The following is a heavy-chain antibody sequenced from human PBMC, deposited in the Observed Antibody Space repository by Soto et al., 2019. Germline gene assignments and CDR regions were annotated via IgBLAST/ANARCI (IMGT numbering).Heavy chain of an antibody. J-gene: IGHJ4*02. V-gene: IGHV6-1*01. CDR1: GDSVSSNSAA. CDR2: TYYRSKWYN. CDR3: ARGVYSSSWPEGYYFDY. Sequence: PSQTLSLTCAISGDSVSSNSAAWNLIRQSPSRGLEWLGRTYYRSKWYNDYAVSVKSRITINPDTSKNQFSLQLNSVTPEDTAVYYCARGVYSSSWPEGYYFDYWGQGTLVTVSS. D-gene: IGHD6-13*01.